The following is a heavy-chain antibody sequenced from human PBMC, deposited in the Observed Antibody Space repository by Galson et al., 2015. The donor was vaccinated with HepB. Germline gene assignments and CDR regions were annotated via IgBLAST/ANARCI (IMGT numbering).Heavy chain of an antibody. CDR2: IFYSGST. Sequence: SETLSLTCTVSGGSITTYFWSWIRQPPGKGLEWIGYIFYSGSTKYNPSLKSRVTLSVDTPKNQFSLRLTSVTAADTAVYYCARVVAGGRDLQTGYYFGYWGQGTLVTVSS. V-gene: IGHV4-59*01. J-gene: IGHJ4*02. D-gene: IGHD3-16*01. CDR3: ARVVAGGRDLQTGYYFGY. CDR1: GGSITTYF.